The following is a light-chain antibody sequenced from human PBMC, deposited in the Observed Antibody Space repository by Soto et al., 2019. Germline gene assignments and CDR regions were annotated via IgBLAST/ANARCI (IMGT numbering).Light chain of an antibody. J-gene: IGLJ2*01. CDR2: DVN. CDR3: TSLTTSTTMI. CDR1: SSDIGAYNF. Sequence: QSALTQPASVSGSPGQSITISCTGTSSDIGAYNFVSWYQQHPGKAPKLMLYDVNIRPSGGSNRFSGSKSGNTAYLTISGLQAEDEADYYCTSLTTSTTMIFGGGTKLTVL. V-gene: IGLV2-14*03.